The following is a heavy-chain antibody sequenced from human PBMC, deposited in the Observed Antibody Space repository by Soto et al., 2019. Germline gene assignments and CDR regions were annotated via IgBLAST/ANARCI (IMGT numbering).Heavy chain of an antibody. D-gene: IGHD3-3*01. CDR3: ARVIWSGYYAPEDAFDI. CDR2: IKQDGSEK. CDR1: GFTFSSYW. Sequence: EVQLVESGGGLVQPGGSLRLSCAASGFTFSSYWMSWVRQAPGKGLEWVANIKQDGSEKYYVDSVKGRFTISRDNAKNSLDLQMNSLRAEYTAVYYCARVIWSGYYAPEDAFDIWGQGTMVTVSS. V-gene: IGHV3-7*01. J-gene: IGHJ3*02.